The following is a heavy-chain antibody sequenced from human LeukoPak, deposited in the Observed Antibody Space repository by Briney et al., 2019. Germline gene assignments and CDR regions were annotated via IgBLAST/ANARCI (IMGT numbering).Heavy chain of an antibody. CDR2: IRSKAYGGTT. CDR1: GFTFGDYA. D-gene: IGHD2-2*01. J-gene: IGHJ4*02. CDR3: TRVGVPAAMPFDY. Sequence: GGSLRLSCTAFGFTFGDYAMSWVRQAPGKGLQWVGFIRSKAYGGTTEYAASVKGRFTISRDDSKSIAYLQMNSLKTEDTAVYYCTRVGVPAAMPFDYWGQGTLVTVSS. V-gene: IGHV3-49*04.